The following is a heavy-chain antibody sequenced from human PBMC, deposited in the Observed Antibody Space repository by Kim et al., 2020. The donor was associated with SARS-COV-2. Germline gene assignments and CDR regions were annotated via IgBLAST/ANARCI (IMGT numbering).Heavy chain of an antibody. D-gene: IGHD6-6*01. J-gene: IGHJ6*02. CDR3: ARDLDSSSSTHDYYGMDV. Sequence: SVKVSCKASGGTFSSYAISWVRQAPGQGLEWMGGIIPIFGTANYAQKFQGRVTITADESTSTAYMELSSLRSEDTAVYYCARDLDSSSSTHDYYGMDVWGQGTTVTVSS. CDR1: GGTFSSYA. CDR2: IIPIFGTA. V-gene: IGHV1-69*13.